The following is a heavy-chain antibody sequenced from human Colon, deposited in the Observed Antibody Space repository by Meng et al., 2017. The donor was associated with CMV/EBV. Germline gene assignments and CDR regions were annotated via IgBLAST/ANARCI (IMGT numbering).Heavy chain of an antibody. CDR1: GLTFSNHG. Sequence: GESLKISCAASGLTFSNHGMHWVRQAPGKGLEWVAFIRSDGSDKYYADSVKGRFTISRDNSKNTMYLQMNSLRTEDTALYYCARVVGATRTVDDWGQGTLVTVSS. D-gene: IGHD1-26*01. V-gene: IGHV3-30*02. J-gene: IGHJ4*02. CDR3: ARVVGATRTVDD. CDR2: IRSDGSDK.